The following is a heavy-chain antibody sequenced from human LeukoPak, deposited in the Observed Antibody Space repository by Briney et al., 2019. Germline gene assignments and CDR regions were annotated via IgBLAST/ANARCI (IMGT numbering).Heavy chain of an antibody. V-gene: IGHV1-46*01. D-gene: IGHD1-26*01. J-gene: IGHJ5*02. CDR2: INPTGTGT. CDR1: GYTLTSYD. CDR3: ARDNSVGDNAWWFDP. Sequence: RASVKVSCKASGYTLTSYDINWVRQAPGQGLEWIGLINPTGTGTLYAQKFQGRVTMTRDMSTSTDYMELSSLRSEDTAIYYCARDNSVGDNAWWFDPWGQGTLVTVSS.